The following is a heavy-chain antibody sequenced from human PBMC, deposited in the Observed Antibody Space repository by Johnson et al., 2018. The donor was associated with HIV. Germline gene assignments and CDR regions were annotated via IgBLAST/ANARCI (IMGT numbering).Heavy chain of an antibody. CDR3: AKDNSYGDLRDAFDI. D-gene: IGHD4-17*01. V-gene: IGHV3-30*02. J-gene: IGHJ3*02. CDR1: GFTFSSYG. Sequence: VLLLESGGGLVQPGGSLRLSCAASGFTFSSYGMHWVRQAPGKGLEWVAFIRYDGSNKYYADSVKGRFTISRDNSKNTLYLQMNSLRAEDTAVYYCAKDNSYGDLRDAFDIWGQGTMVTVSS. CDR2: IRYDGSNK.